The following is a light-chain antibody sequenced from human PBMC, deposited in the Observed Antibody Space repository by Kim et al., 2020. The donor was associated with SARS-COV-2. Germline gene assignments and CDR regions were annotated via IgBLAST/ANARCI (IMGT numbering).Light chain of an antibody. J-gene: IGKJ4*01. CDR1: QSLGNW. Sequence: DIQLTQSPSTLSASVGDRVTITCRASQSLGNWLAWYQQKPGKTPNLLIYDASSLESGVPSRFSGGGSATEFTLTISSLQPDDFATYYCQQYNDYPLTFGGGTKVDIK. CDR2: DAS. CDR3: QQYNDYPLT. V-gene: IGKV1-5*01.